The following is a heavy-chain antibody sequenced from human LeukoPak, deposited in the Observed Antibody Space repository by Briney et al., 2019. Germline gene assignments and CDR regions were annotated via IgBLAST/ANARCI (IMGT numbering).Heavy chain of an antibody. CDR3: ARGPDSGSHFAWFDP. V-gene: IGHV4-34*01. J-gene: IGHJ5*02. Sequence: QPSETLSLTCAVYGGSFSGFYWRWVRQPPGKGLEWIGEINHSESTHYNPSFKSRVTILVDTSRNQFSLKLTSVTAADTAVYYCARGPDSGSHFAWFDPWGQGTLVTVSS. CDR2: INHSEST. CDR1: GGSFSGFY. D-gene: IGHD3-10*01.